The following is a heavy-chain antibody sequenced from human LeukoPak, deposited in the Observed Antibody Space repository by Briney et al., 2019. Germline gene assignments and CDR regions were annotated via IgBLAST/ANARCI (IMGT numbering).Heavy chain of an antibody. V-gene: IGHV3-30*03. Sequence: GRSLRLSCAASGFTFSSYGMHWVRQAPGKGLEWVAVISYDGSNRYYADSVKGRFTISRDNSKNTLYLQMNSLRAEDTAVYYCARGTYYDFWAGSNAFDIWGQGTMVTVSS. CDR3: ARGTYYDFWAGSNAFDI. J-gene: IGHJ3*02. CDR2: ISYDGSNR. CDR1: GFTFSSYG. D-gene: IGHD3-3*01.